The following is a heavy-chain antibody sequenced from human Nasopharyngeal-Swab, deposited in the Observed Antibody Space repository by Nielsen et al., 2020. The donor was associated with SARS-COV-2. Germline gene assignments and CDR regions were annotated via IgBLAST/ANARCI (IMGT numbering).Heavy chain of an antibody. D-gene: IGHD2-21*02. J-gene: IGHJ3*01. CDR3: AKDDFCPACAFDV. Sequence: GESLKISCAASGFDFWKYAMSWVRQAPGKGLEWVSTVSNNDGSLTFYADSVKGRFTISRDTSKNTVSLQMNSLSAEDTAVYYCAKDDFCPACAFDVWGQGTIVTVSS. V-gene: IGHV3-23*01. CDR2: VSNNDGSLT. CDR1: GFDFWKYA.